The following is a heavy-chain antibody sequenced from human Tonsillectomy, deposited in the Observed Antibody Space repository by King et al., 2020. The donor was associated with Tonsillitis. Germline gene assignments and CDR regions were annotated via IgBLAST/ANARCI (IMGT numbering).Heavy chain of an antibody. V-gene: IGHV4-34*01. J-gene: IGHJ4*02. CDR3: ARAFSVTRLD. Sequence: VQLQQWGAGLLKPSETLSLTCAVYGGSFSGYYWSWIRQPPGKGREWIGEINHGGSTNYNPSLKSRVTISVDTSKSQFSLKLNSVTAADTAVYYCARAFSVTRLDWGRGTLVTVSS. CDR2: INHGGST. CDR1: GGSFSGYY. D-gene: IGHD4-17*01.